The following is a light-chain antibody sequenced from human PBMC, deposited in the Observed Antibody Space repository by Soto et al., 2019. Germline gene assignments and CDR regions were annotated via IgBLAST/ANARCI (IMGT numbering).Light chain of an antibody. CDR2: DVS. V-gene: IGLV2-14*01. Sequence: QSVLTQPASVSGSPGQSITISCTGTSSDVGGYNYVSWYQQHPGKAPKPLIYDVSNRPSGVSNRFSGSKSGNTASLTISGLQAEDEADYYCSSYTSSSLDFYVFGTGTKVTVL. CDR1: SSDVGGYNY. J-gene: IGLJ1*01. CDR3: SSYTSSSLDFYV.